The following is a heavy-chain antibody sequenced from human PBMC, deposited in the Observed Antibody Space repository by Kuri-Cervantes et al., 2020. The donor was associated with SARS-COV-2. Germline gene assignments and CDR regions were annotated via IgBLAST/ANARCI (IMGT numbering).Heavy chain of an antibody. CDR3: ARYGPPRYYFDY. J-gene: IGHJ4*02. Sequence: SVILSLNCNVSGYSISSGYYWGWIRQPPGKGLEWIGSIYHSGTTYYTPSLESRVAISIDTSKNQFSLKLSAVTASDTAVYYCARYGPPRYYFDYWGQGTLVTVSS. D-gene: IGHD4-17*01. CDR1: GYSISSGYY. CDR2: IYHSGTT. V-gene: IGHV4-38-2*02.